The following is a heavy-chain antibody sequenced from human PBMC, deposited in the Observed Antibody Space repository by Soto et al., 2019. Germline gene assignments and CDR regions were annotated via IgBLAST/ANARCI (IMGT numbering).Heavy chain of an antibody. CDR2: ISDDGTNK. J-gene: IGHJ5*02. CDR1: GFTFNNHG. V-gene: IGHV3-30*18. CDR3: AKGCGRGYDLCGS. D-gene: IGHD5-12*01. Sequence: QVQLVEFGGGVVQPGRSLRLSCTASGFTFNNHGIHWVRQPPGKGLEWVAVISDDGTNKYYADSVKGRFTISRDNSKNTLYLHTNSLRTEDTALYYCAKGCGRGYDLCGSWGQVTLVTVSS.